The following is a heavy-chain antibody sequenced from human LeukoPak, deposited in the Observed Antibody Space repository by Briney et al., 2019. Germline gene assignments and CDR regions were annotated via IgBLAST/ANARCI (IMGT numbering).Heavy chain of an antibody. J-gene: IGHJ1*01. CDR2: IHYDGRT. Sequence: PSETLSLTCTVSGDSVSNGISYWSWIRQPPGKRLEWIGYIHYDGRTNYNSSLKSRVAISVDSSKNQFSLNLSSVTAADTAVYYCGRERGWLVDSWGQGTLVTVSS. V-gene: IGHV4-61*01. CDR1: GDSVSNGISY. D-gene: IGHD6-19*01. CDR3: GRERGWLVDS.